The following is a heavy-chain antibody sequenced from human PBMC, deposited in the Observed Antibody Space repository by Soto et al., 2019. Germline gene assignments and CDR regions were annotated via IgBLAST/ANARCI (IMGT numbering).Heavy chain of an antibody. CDR1: GGSVSSGSYY. CDR3: SRSGLGRDYGMDV. Sequence: SETLSLTCTVSGGSVSSGSYYRSWIRQPPGKGLEWIGYIHYSGSTNYNPSLKSRVTISVDTSKKLFSLKLCSVTAADMALYYCSRSGLGRDYGMDVWGQGTTVS. J-gene: IGHJ6*02. D-gene: IGHD5-12*01. V-gene: IGHV4-61*01. CDR2: IHYSGST.